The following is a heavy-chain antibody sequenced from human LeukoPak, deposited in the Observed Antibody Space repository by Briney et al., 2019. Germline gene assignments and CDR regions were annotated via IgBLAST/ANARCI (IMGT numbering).Heavy chain of an antibody. V-gene: IGHV7-4-1*02. CDR3: AIHPSDSSGYFSY. CDR2: IDTKTGSP. D-gene: IGHD3-22*01. Sequence: ASVKVSCKASGYTFCSCAINWVRQAPGQGLEYMGWIDTKTGSPTYAQGFTGRFVFSLDTSVSTAYLQISSLKAEDTAVYYCAIHPSDSSGYFSYWGQGALVTVSS. CDR1: GYTFCSCA. J-gene: IGHJ4*02.